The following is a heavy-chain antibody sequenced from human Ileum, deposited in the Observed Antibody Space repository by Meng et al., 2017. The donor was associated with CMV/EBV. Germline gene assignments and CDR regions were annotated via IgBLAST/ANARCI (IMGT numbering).Heavy chain of an antibody. J-gene: IGHJ2*01. CDR2: VGDIAGSG. CDR3: TKARPHWYFDL. Sequence: WGGDGFAWSRINTMPGGGQAPGREMKWNASVGDIAGSGTYADAVKGRFTVSTDSSTSTLSLQMSTVRAEDRAGYYCTKARPHWYFDLWGRGTLVTVSS. V-gene: IGHV3-23*01. D-gene: IGHD1-14*01. CDR1: GFAWSRINT.